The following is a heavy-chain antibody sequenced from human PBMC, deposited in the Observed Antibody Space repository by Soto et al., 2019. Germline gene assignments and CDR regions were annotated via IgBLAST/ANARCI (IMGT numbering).Heavy chain of an antibody. D-gene: IGHD3-22*01. V-gene: IGHV1-69*01. CDR1: GGTFSSYA. CDR2: IIPIFGTA. J-gene: IGHJ4*02. CDR3: AMIVVGTSVRSFDY. Sequence: QVQLVQSGAEVKKPGSSVKVSCKASGGTFSSYAISWVRQAPGQGLEWMGGIIPIFGTANYAQKFQGRVTITADESTSTAYMELSSLRSEDTAVYYCAMIVVGTSVRSFDYWGQGTLVTVSS.